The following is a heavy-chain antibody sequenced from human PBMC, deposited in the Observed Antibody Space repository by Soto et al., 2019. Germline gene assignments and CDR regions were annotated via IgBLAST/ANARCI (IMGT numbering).Heavy chain of an antibody. V-gene: IGHV4-30-4*01. CDR2: IYYTGST. CDR1: GGSISSANYY. Sequence: QVQLQESGPGLVKPSQTLSLTCSVSGGSISSANYYWSWIRQPPGKGLEWIGDIYYTGSTDYNPSLKSRVTISVDTSKNPSSLKLNSATAADTAVYYCATLRNFFDNWGQGTLVTVSS. J-gene: IGHJ4*02. CDR3: ATLRNFFDN.